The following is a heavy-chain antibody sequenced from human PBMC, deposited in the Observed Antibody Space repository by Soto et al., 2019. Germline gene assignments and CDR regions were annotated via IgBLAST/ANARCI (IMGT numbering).Heavy chain of an antibody. Sequence: GGSLRLSCAASGFTFSSYGMHWVRQAPGKGLEWVAVISYDGSNKYYADSVKGRFTISRDNSKNTLYLQMNSLRAEDTAVYYYAKDPRKGPYYFDYWGQGTLVTVSS. J-gene: IGHJ4*02. CDR3: AKDPRKGPYYFDY. CDR2: ISYDGSNK. CDR1: GFTFSSYG. V-gene: IGHV3-30*18.